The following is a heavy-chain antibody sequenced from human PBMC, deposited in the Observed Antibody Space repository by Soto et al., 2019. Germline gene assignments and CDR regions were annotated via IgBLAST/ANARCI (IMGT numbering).Heavy chain of an antibody. CDR2: ISAYDGKT. CDR1: GYIFNTYG. Sequence: GASVKVSCKASGYIFNTYGITWVRQAPGQGLEWMGWISAYDGKTNSAQKFQGRVTMTTDTSTTTAYMELRSLRSDDTAVYYCARIALRDDFWPTAYYGMDVWGQGTTVTVSS. V-gene: IGHV1-18*01. J-gene: IGHJ6*02. D-gene: IGHD3-3*01. CDR3: ARIALRDDFWPTAYYGMDV.